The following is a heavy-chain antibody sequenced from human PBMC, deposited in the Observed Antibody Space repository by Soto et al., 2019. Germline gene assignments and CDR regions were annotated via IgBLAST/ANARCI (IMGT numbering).Heavy chain of an antibody. CDR2: IVVASGQT. Sequence: GXSVKVSCKASVSVFISSGIQWVRQAHGQRLEWIGWIVVASGQTNYAQNFRGRVAITRDTSTATAYIELTGLTSEDTAVYFCSADRPDIGVGWWVWGQGTTVTVSS. CDR1: VSVFISSG. CDR3: SADRPDIGVGWWV. J-gene: IGHJ6*02. V-gene: IGHV1-58*02. D-gene: IGHD2-15*01.